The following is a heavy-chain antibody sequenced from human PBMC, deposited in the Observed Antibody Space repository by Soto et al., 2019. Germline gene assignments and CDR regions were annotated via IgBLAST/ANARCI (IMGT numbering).Heavy chain of an antibody. J-gene: IGHJ5*02. D-gene: IGHD3-3*01. CDR2: IYYSGST. CDR3: ARDQGYYDFWSGDSAWFDP. V-gene: IGHV4-61*01. Sequence: SETLSLTCAVSGGSISSSSYYWSWIRQPPGKGLEWIGYIYYSGSTNYNPSLKSRVTISVDTSKNQFSLKLSSVTAADTAVYYCARDQGYYDFWSGDSAWFDPWGQGTLVTVSS. CDR1: GGSISSSSYY.